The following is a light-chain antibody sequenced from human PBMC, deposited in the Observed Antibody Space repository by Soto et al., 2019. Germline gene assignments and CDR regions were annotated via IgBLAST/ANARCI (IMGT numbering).Light chain of an antibody. Sequence: EIVLTQSPATLSLSPGERATLSCRASQSISSSYLAWYQQKPGQAPRLLIYDASTRATGIPARFSGSGSGTEFTLTISSLQSEDFAVYYCQQYNNWPPMYTFGQGTKLEIK. J-gene: IGKJ2*01. CDR1: QSISSSY. CDR3: QQYNNWPPMYT. V-gene: IGKV3-15*01. CDR2: DAS.